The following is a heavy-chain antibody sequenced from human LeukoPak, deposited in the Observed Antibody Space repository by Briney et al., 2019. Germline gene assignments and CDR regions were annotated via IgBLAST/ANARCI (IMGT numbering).Heavy chain of an antibody. D-gene: IGHD2-2*01. CDR2: INHSGST. V-gene: IGHV4-34*01. CDR3: ARITSLYDAFDI. Sequence: SETLSLTCAVYGGSFSGYYWSWIRQPPGKGLEWIGEINHSGSTNYNPSLKSRVTISVDTSKNQFSLKLSSVTAADTAVYYCARITSLYDAFDIWGQGTMVTVSS. J-gene: IGHJ3*02. CDR1: GGSFSGYY.